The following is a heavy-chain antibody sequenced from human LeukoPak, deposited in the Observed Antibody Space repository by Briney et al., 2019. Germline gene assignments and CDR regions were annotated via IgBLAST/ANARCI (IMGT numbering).Heavy chain of an antibody. J-gene: IGHJ6*03. V-gene: IGHV3-33*01. CDR3: ARDGGDVVPAAKITADYYMDV. CDR2: IWYDGNNK. CDR1: GFTFSSYG. D-gene: IGHD2-2*01. Sequence: PGGSLRLSCAASGFTFSSYGMHWVRQAPGKGLEWVALIWYDGNNKYYADSVKGRFTISRDNSKNTLYVQMNSLRAEDTAVYSCARDGGDVVPAAKITADYYMDVWGKGTTVTVSS.